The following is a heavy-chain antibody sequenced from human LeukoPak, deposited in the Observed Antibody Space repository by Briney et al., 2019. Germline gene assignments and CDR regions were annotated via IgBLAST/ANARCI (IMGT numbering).Heavy chain of an antibody. CDR2: INGGDYST. V-gene: IGHV3-23*01. Sequence: GGSLRLSCAASGFTFSSSAMSWVRQAPGKGLQWLSSINGGDYSTYYADSVKGRFTISRDSSKNILYLQMNSLRTDDTATYYCATANPTPRGINFDYWGQGTLVTVSS. CDR1: GFTFSSSA. CDR3: ATANPTPRGINFDY. D-gene: IGHD3-10*01. J-gene: IGHJ4*02.